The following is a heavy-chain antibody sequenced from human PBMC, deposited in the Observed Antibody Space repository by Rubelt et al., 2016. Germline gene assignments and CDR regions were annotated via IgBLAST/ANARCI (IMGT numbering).Heavy chain of an antibody. CDR1: GGTFSSYA. V-gene: IGHV1-69*01. CDR3: ARDFLEWSDAFDI. Sequence: QVQLVQSGAEVKKPGSSVKVSCKASGGTFSSYAISWVRQAPGQGLEWMGGIIPIFGTANYAQKSQGRVTITSDESTSTAYMELSSLRSEDTAVYYCARDFLEWSDAFDIWGQGTMVTVSS. CDR2: IIPIFGTA. J-gene: IGHJ3*02. D-gene: IGHD3-3*01.